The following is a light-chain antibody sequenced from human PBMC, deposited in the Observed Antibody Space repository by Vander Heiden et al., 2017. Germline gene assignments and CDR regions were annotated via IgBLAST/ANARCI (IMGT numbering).Light chain of an antibody. CDR2: EVS. CDR1: SSDVGSYNL. J-gene: IGLJ2*01. V-gene: IGLV2-23*02. CDR3: CSYAGSSTHVV. Sequence: QPALTQPASVPGSPGQSTTISCTGSSSDVGSYNLVSWYQQHPGKAPKLMIYEVSKRPSGVSNRFSGSKSGNTASLTISGLQAEDEADYYCCSYAGSSTHVVFGGGTKLTVL.